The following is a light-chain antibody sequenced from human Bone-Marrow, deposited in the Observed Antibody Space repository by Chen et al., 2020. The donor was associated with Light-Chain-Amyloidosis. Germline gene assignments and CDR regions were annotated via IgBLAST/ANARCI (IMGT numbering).Light chain of an antibody. J-gene: IGLJ1*01. Sequence: QSALTQPASVSGSPGQSITVHCAGTSSDVGVYNLVSWYQQHPGKAPKLMIYEVTKRPSGVSNRFAGSKAGNTASLTISGLQAEDEADYYCCSYQGCCNPYVFGTGTKVTGL. CDR2: EVT. CDR3: CSYQGCCNPYV. V-gene: IGLV2-23*02. CDR1: SSDVGVYNL.